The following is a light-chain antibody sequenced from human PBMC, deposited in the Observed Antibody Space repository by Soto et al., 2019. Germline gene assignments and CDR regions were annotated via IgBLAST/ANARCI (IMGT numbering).Light chain of an antibody. Sequence: QSVLTQPPSVSGAPGQRVTISCTGSSSNIGAGYDVHWYQQLPGTAPKLLISGNSNRPSGVPDRFSGSKSGTSASLAITGLQAEDEDDDYCQSYDSSLSAVVFGGGTKLTVL. V-gene: IGLV1-40*01. J-gene: IGLJ2*01. CDR1: SSNIGAGYD. CDR3: QSYDSSLSAVV. CDR2: GNS.